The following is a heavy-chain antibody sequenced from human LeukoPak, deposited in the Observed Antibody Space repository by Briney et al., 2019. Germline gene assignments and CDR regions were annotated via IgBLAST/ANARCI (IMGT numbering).Heavy chain of an antibody. CDR2: ISGYNGKT. CDR1: GYTFTSYG. D-gene: IGHD1-26*01. J-gene: IGHJ3*02. CDR3: ARDTVQVVGATRNDAFDI. Sequence: ASVKVSCKASGYTFTSYGISWVRQAPGQGLEWMGWISGYNGKTNYAQKLQGRVTMTTDTSTSTAYMELRSLRSDDTAVYYCARDTVQVVGATRNDAFDIWGQGTMVTVSS. V-gene: IGHV1-18*01.